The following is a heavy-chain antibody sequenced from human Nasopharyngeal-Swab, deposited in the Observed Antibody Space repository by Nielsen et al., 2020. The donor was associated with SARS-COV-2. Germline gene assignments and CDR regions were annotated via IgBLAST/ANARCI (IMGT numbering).Heavy chain of an antibody. D-gene: IGHD6-13*01. CDR3: ARGSSSWYRAPLDV. CDR1: GFTFSSYG. J-gene: IGHJ6*02. CDR2: IWYDGSNK. Sequence: GGSLRLSCAASGFTFSSYGMHWVRQAPGKGLEWVAVIWYDGSNKYYADSVKGRFTISRDNSKNTLYLQMNSLRAEDTAVYYCARGSSSWYRAPLDVWGQGTTVTVSS. V-gene: IGHV3-33*01.